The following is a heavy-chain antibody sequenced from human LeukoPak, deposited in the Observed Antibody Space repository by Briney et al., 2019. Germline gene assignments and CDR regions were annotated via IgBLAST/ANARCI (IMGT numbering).Heavy chain of an antibody. V-gene: IGHV3-30*04. CDR1: GFTFSSYA. CDR3: AKAVRGSTIRYYFDY. Sequence: GGSLRLSCAASGFTFSSYAMHWVRQAPGKGLEWVAVISYDGSNKYYADSVKGRFTISRDNSKNTLYLQMNSLRAEDTAVYYCAKAVRGSTIRYYFDYWGQGTLVTVSS. J-gene: IGHJ4*02. CDR2: ISYDGSNK. D-gene: IGHD2-2*01.